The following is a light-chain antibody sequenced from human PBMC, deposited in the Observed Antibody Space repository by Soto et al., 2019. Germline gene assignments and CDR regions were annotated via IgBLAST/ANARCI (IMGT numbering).Light chain of an antibody. V-gene: IGLV2-8*01. CDR2: EVS. CDR3: TSYAGSNVM. J-gene: IGLJ3*02. CDR1: SSDVGRYNS. Sequence: QSALTQPPSASGSPGHSVSISSTGTSSDVGRYNSVSWYQQHPGKAPKLMIFEVSKRPSGVPDRFSGSKSGNTASLTVSGLQTEDEADYYCTSYAGSNVMFGGGTKVTVL.